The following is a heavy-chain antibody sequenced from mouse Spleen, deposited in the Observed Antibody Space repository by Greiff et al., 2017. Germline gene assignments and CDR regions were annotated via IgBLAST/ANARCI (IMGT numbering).Heavy chain of an antibody. CDR2: IWSGGST. J-gene: IGHJ2*01. V-gene: IGHV2-2*01. CDR1: GFSLTSYG. CDR3: ARAYYSSLDY. D-gene: IGHD2-12*01. Sequence: VQLQQSGPGLVQPSQSLSITCTVSGFSLTSYGVHWVRQSPGKGLEWLGVIWSGGSTDYNAAFISRLSISKDNSKSQVFFKMNSLQADDTAIYYCARAYYSSLDYWGQGTTLTVSS.